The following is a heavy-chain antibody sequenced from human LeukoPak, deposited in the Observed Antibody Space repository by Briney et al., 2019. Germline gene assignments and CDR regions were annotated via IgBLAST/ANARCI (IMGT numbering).Heavy chain of an antibody. CDR3: AGGVPYDSWSGPHYSDY. D-gene: IGHD3-3*01. CDR1: GFTFSNAY. Sequence: PGGSLRLSCAASGFTFSNAYMNWVRQAPGKGLEWVGRIKPKTDGETTEYAAPVKDRFSISRDDSKSMMYLQMNSLKTEDTAVYYCAGGVPYDSWSGPHYSDYWGQGTLVTVSS. J-gene: IGHJ4*02. V-gene: IGHV3-15*07. CDR2: IKPKTDGETT.